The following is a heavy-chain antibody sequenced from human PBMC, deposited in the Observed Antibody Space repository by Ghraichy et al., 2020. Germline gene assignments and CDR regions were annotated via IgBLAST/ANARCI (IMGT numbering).Heavy chain of an antibody. CDR2: IYPGDSDT. Sequence: KVSCKGSGYSFTSNWIAWVRQMPGKGLEWMGIIYPGDSDTRYSPSFQGQVTFSADKSISTAYLQWSSLKASDTARYYCAVPGEQYTSSWVFDYWGQGNLGNVSS. D-gene: IGHD1/OR15-1a*01. CDR3: AVPGEQYTSSWVFDY. CDR1: GYSFTSNW. J-gene: IGHJ4*02. V-gene: IGHV5-51*01.